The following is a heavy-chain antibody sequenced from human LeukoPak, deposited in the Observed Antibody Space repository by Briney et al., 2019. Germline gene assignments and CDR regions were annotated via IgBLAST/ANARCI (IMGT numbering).Heavy chain of an antibody. D-gene: IGHD3-10*01. V-gene: IGHV4-39*01. CDR2: IYYSGNT. CDR1: GGSISGSSYY. CDR3: AVLDYYYSSGNYRYFDY. Sequence: SETLSLTCTVSGGSISGSSYYWDWIRQPPGKRLEWIGSIYYSGNTYYSPSLESRITMSVGASKNQFSLKLSSVTAADTAVYYCAVLDYYYSSGNYRYFDYWGQGTLVTVSS. J-gene: IGHJ4*02.